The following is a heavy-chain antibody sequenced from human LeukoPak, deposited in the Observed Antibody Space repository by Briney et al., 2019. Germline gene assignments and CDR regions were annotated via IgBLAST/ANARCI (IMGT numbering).Heavy chain of an antibody. CDR3: ARAARDTIFGVVTAFDP. J-gene: IGHJ5*02. V-gene: IGHV4-61*01. CDR2: IYYSGKT. D-gene: IGHD3-3*01. CDR1: GDSISSGSYY. Sequence: SETLSLTCTVSGDSISSGSYYWGWIRQHPGKGLEWIGYIYYSGKTYYNPSLKSRVTISVDTSKNQFSLKLSSVTAADTAVYYCARAARDTIFGVVTAFDPWGQGTLVTVSS.